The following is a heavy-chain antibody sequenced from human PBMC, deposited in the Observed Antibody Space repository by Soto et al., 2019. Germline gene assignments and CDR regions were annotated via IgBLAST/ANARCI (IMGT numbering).Heavy chain of an antibody. CDR2: MDYSGST. V-gene: IGHV4-31*03. CDR1: GGSISSGGYF. D-gene: IGHD3-10*01. J-gene: IGHJ3*02. Sequence: QVQLQESGPGLVKPSQTLSLTCTVSGGSISSGGYFWSWIRQHPGKGLEWIGDMDYSGSTYSNPSLKSRVTISVDTSKNHFSLKLSSVTAADTAVYYCARDILLWFGELPPRAHDAFDIWGQGTMVTVSS. CDR3: ARDILLWFGELPPRAHDAFDI.